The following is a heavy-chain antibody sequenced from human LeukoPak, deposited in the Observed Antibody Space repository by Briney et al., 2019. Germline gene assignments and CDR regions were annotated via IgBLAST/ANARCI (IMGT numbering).Heavy chain of an antibody. Sequence: SQTLSLTCTVSGGSIRSGAYSWSWIRQPPGKGLEWIGYIYYSGSTYYNPSLRTRVSISLDTSKNQISLKLSSVTAAEMAVYYCAREGRYRYGYNEYHLYMDIWGKGTTVTVSS. CDR3: AREGRYRYGYNEYHLYMDI. CDR1: GGSIRSGAYS. CDR2: IYYSGST. D-gene: IGHD5-18*01. V-gene: IGHV4-30-4*07. J-gene: IGHJ6*03.